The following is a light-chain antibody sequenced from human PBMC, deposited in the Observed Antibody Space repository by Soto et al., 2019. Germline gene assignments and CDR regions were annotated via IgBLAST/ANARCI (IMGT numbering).Light chain of an antibody. V-gene: IGKV3-20*01. Sequence: EIVLTQSPGTLSLSPGERATLSCRASQSVINTYLAWYQQKPGQAPRLLIYGASSRATGIPDRFSGSGSGTDFTLTISRLEPEDFAVYYCQQYGSSLFTFGPGTKVDIK. J-gene: IGKJ3*01. CDR3: QQYGSSLFT. CDR2: GAS. CDR1: QSVINTY.